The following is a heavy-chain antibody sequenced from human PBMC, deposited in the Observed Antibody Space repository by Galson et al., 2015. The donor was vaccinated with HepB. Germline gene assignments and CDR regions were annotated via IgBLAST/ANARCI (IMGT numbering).Heavy chain of an antibody. V-gene: IGHV3-21*01. CDR1: GFAFTSYT. CDR2: ISSGSNSI. Sequence: SLRLSCAVSGFAFTSYTFNWVRQAPGKGLEWVSSISSGSNSIDYADSVKGRFTISRHNAKSSLYLQMNSLRVENTAVYYCARVLYSYERGNYYGLDVWGQGTTVTVSS. CDR3: ARVLYSYERGNYYGLDV. J-gene: IGHJ6*02. D-gene: IGHD5-18*01.